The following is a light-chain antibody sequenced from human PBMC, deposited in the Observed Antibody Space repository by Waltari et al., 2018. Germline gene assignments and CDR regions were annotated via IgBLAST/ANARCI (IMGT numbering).Light chain of an antibody. CDR3: QQYYDTPHT. J-gene: IGKJ2*01. V-gene: IGKV4-1*01. Sequence: DIVMTQSSKSLPVSLGERATINCRSSRSILTYSNNKNFFAWYQQKRGQSPKLLIYWASTRESGVPDRFSVGGSETEFTLTISSLQAEDVAVYYCQQYYDTPHTIGQGTKLEIK. CDR2: WAS. CDR1: RSILTYSNNKNF.